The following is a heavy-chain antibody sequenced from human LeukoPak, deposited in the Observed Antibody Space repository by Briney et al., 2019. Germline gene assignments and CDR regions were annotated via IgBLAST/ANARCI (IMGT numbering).Heavy chain of an antibody. J-gene: IGHJ3*02. CDR3: ARGGIYSWVSAFDI. V-gene: IGHV1-18*01. CDR2: IRAYNGNT. CDR1: GYTFTSHG. Sequence: ASVKVSCKASGYTFTSHGIRWVRQAPGQGLDWMAWIRAYNGNTNYAQRLQGRVTMTTDTSTSTAYMELRSLRSDDTAVYYCARGGIYSWVSAFDIWGQGTMVTVSS. D-gene: IGHD5-12*01.